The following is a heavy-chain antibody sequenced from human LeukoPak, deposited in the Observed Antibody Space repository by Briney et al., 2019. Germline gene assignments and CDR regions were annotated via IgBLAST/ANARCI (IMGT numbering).Heavy chain of an antibody. CDR2: IYTNGTT. CDR1: GGSISSYY. D-gene: IGHD1-14*01. Sequence: PLETLSLTCTVSGGSISSYYLSWIRQPAGKGLEWIARIYTNGTTNYNAALKSRGAMLVDTSKNQFSLKLSSVTAADTAVYYCARERGVHLLLTGAYYYYMDVWGKGTTVTVSS. J-gene: IGHJ6*03. CDR3: ARERGVHLLLTGAYYYYMDV. V-gene: IGHV4-4*07.